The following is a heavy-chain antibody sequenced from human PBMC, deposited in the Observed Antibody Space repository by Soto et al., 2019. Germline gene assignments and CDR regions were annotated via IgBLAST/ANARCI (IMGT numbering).Heavy chain of an antibody. CDR2: INADTGGT. Sequence: GASVKVSCKTSGYTFSGYYLHWVRQAPGQGLEWMGCINADTGGTNYAQRFQGRVTTTRDTSTTTAYMELSRLTSDDTAVYYCATERAGTGGIGDYWGQGTLVTVSS. CDR3: ATERAGTGGIGDY. V-gene: IGHV1-2*02. CDR1: GYTFSGYY. J-gene: IGHJ4*02. D-gene: IGHD3-10*01.